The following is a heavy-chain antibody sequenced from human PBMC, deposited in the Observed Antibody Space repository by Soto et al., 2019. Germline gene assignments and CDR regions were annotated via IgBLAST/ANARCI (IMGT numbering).Heavy chain of an antibody. CDR3: AKLRYYDFWSGENWFDP. D-gene: IGHD3-3*01. Sequence: GSLRLSCAASGFTFGTFAMSWVRQAPGKGLEWVSFISGSGDRTSYADPVKGRFTISRDTYEKMLYLQMNSLRLEDTAIYYCAKLRYYDFWSGENWFDPWGQGTLVT. CDR1: GFTFGTFA. J-gene: IGHJ5*02. V-gene: IGHV3-23*01. CDR2: ISGSGDRT.